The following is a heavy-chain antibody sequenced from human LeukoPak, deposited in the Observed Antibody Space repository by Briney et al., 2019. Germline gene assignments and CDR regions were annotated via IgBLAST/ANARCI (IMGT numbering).Heavy chain of an antibody. CDR1: GGSISSGSYY. CDR3: ARDGASYCSGGSCYSANSYYYYMDV. D-gene: IGHD2-15*01. CDR2: IYTSGST. Sequence: SETLSLTCTVSGGSISSGSYYWSWIRQPAGKGLEWIGRIYTSGSTNYNPSLKSRVTISVDTSKNQFSLKLSSVTAADTAVYYCARDGASYCSGGSCYSANSYYYYMDVWGKGTTVTVSS. J-gene: IGHJ6*03. V-gene: IGHV4-61*02.